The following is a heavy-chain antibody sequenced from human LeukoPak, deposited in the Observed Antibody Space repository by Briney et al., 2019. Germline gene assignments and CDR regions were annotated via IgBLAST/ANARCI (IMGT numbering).Heavy chain of an antibody. CDR1: GFTLSTYA. CDR2: TSSSDAGT. D-gene: IGHD2-21*01. CDR3: AKAPVTSCRGAYCYPFDS. V-gene: IGHV3-23*01. J-gene: IGHJ4*02. Sequence: GGSLRLSCAASGFTLSTYAMSWVRQTPGKGLEWVAATSSSDAGTYHADSVRGRFTISRDNSKNTLYLQMNGLRAEDAAVYFCAKAPVTSCRGAYCYPFDSWGQGTLVTVSS.